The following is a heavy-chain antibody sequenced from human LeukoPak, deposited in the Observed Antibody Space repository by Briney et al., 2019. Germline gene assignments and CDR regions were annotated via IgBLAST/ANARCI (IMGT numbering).Heavy chain of an antibody. J-gene: IGHJ4*02. CDR1: GYTFTGYY. D-gene: IGHD3-22*01. Sequence: ASVKVSCKASGYTFTGYYMHWVRQAPGQGLEWMGWINPNSGGTNYAQKFQGRVTMTRDTSISTAYMELNRLRSDDTAVYYCAREGTYYYDSSGYYAKWGQGTLVTVSS. CDR2: INPNSGGT. CDR3: AREGTYYYDSSGYYAK. V-gene: IGHV1-2*02.